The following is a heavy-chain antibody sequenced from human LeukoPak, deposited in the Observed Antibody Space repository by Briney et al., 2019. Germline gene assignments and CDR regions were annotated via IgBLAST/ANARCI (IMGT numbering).Heavy chain of an antibody. CDR2: INHSGST. J-gene: IGHJ6*03. CDR3: ARCYYYYYMDV. V-gene: IGHV4-34*01. Sequence: SETLSLTCAVYGGSFSGYYWSWIRQPPGKGLEWIGEINHSGSTNYNPSLKCRVTISVDTSKNQFSLKLSSVTAADTAVYYCARCYYYYYMDVWGKGTTVTVSS. CDR1: GGSFSGYY.